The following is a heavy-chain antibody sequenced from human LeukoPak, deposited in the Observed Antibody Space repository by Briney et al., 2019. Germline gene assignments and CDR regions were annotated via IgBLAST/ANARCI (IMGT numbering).Heavy chain of an antibody. CDR3: ATSGYYPDY. D-gene: IGHD3-22*01. J-gene: IGHJ4*02. CDR1: GFTFSSYA. Sequence: PGRSLRLSCAASGFTFSSYAMHWVRQAPGKGLEWVAVISYDGSNKYYADSVKGRFTISRDNSKNTLYLQMNSLRAEDTAVYYCATSGYYPDYWGQGTLVTVSS. V-gene: IGHV3-30-3*01. CDR2: ISYDGSNK.